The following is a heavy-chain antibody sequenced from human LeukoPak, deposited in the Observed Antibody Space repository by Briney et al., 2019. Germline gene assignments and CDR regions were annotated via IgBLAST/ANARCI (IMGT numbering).Heavy chain of an antibody. CDR2: ASYDESSI. CDR1: GFTFSIYG. CDR3: ARYSGSYDY. D-gene: IGHD1-26*01. J-gene: IGHJ4*02. V-gene: IGHV3-30*03. Sequence: PGGSLRLSCAASGFTFSIYGMHWVRQAPDKGLEWVAVASYDESSIYYADSVKGRFTISRDNSKNTLYLQMGSLRAEDMAVYYCARYSGSYDYWGQGTLVTVSS.